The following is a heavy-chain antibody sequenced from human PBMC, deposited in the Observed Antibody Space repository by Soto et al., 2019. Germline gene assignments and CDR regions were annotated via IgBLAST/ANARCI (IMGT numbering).Heavy chain of an antibody. V-gene: IGHV4-38-2*02. J-gene: IGHJ4*02. D-gene: IGHD3-10*01. CDR1: DFSISNGYY. CDR3: ATIAGSYNY. CDR2: IYHSGGT. Sequence: SANLSLTCIVSDFSISNGYYWGWIRQPPGKGLEWIGSIYHSGGTYYNPSLKSRVSVSLDTSKNQFSLKLNSVTAADTAMYYCATIAGSYNYWGQGTLVTVSS.